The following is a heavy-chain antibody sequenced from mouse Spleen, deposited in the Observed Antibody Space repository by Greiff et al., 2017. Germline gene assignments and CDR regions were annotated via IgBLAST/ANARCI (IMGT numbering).Heavy chain of an antibody. CDR1: GYTFTDYY. Sequence: VQLVESGAELVRPGASVKLSCKASGYTFTDYYINWVKQRPGQGLEWIARIYPGSGNTYYNEKFKGKATLTAEKSSSTAYMQLSSLTSEDSAVYFCARCGRGRVYYFDYWGQGTTLTVSS. CDR3: ARCGRGRVYYFDY. J-gene: IGHJ2*01. CDR2: IYPGSGNT. D-gene: IGHD4-1*01. V-gene: IGHV1-76*01.